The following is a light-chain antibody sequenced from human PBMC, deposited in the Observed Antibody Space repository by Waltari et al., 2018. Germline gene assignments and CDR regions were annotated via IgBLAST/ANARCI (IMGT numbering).Light chain of an antibody. J-gene: IGKJ4*01. V-gene: IGKV3-20*01. Sequence: VVTNPPGPLSFGPGERATLSCRARQTVRATYLAWYQPKPGQAHTLVIHGTSSRATGIPVRFSRSGSGTDFALTFRSLEPEDFAGDYCQQYDVSPLTVGGGTQVE. CDR2: GTS. CDR1: QTVRATY. CDR3: QQYDVSPLT.